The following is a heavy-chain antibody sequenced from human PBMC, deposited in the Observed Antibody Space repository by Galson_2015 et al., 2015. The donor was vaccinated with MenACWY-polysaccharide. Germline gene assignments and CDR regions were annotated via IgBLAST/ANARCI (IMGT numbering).Heavy chain of an antibody. Sequence: SLRLSCAASGFIFSGYWMTWVRPAPGTGLEWVANIKKDGTEKYYTGSVKGRFTISRDNAKNSLDLQMDSLRAEDTATYSCARSGRMAVWGQGTTFTVSS. J-gene: IGHJ6*02. CDR1: GFIFSGYW. CDR3: ARSGRMAV. CDR2: IKKDGTEK. D-gene: IGHD1-26*01. V-gene: IGHV3-7*01.